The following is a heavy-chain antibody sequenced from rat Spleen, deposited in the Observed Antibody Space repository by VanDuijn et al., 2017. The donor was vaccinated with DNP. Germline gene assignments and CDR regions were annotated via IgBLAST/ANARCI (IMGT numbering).Heavy chain of an antibody. CDR2: MNKDSSTI. Sequence: EVKLVESGGGLVQPGRSLKLSCAASGFNFNDYWMGWVRKAPGKGLEGMGEMNKDSSTINYTPSLKDKFIISRDNAQNTLYLQMSKLGSEDTTIYYCARNNYYAMDAWGQGTSVTVSS. V-gene: IGHV4-2*01. CDR1: GFNFNDYW. CDR3: ARNNYYAMDA. D-gene: IGHD1-10*01. J-gene: IGHJ4*01.